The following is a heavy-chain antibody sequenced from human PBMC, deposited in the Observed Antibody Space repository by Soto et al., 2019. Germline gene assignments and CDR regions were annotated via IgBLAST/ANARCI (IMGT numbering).Heavy chain of an antibody. D-gene: IGHD2-15*01. CDR3: ARVGYCSGGSCYGYYYYYGMDV. V-gene: IGHV4-31*03. CDR1: GGSISSGGYY. Sequence: VHLQESGPGLVKPSQTLSLSCTVSGGSISSGGYYWSWIRQHPGRGLEWIGYIYYSGSIYYNPSLKSRVTISVDTSKNQFSLDLSSGTAADTAVYYCARVGYCSGGSCYGYYYYYGMDVWGEGTTVTVSS. CDR2: IYYSGSI. J-gene: IGHJ6*04.